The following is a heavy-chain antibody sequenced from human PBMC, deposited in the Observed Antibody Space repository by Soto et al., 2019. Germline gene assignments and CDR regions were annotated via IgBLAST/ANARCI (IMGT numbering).Heavy chain of an antibody. CDR2: IIPIFGTA. CDR1: GGTFSSYA. Sequence: ASVKVSCKASGGTFSSYAISWVRQAPGQGLEWMGGIIPIFGTANYAQKFQGRVTITADESTSTAYMELSSLRSEDTAVYYCARDSRRGYSYGSIDYWGQGTLVTVSS. CDR3: ARDSRRGYSYGSIDY. D-gene: IGHD5-18*01. J-gene: IGHJ4*02. V-gene: IGHV1-69*13.